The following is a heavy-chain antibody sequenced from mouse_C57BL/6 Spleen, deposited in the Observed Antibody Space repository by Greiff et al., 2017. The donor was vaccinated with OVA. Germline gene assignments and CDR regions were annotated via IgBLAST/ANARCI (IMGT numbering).Heavy chain of an antibody. D-gene: IGHD4-1*01. J-gene: IGHJ2*01. Sequence: EVQGVESGGGLVKPGGSLKLSCAASGFTFSSYAMSWVRQTPEKRLEWVATISDGGSYTYYPDNVKGRFTISRDNAKNNLYLQMSHLKSEDTAMYYCARDTQLTGTFPLYFDYWGQGTTLTVSS. CDR3: ARDTQLTGTFPLYFDY. V-gene: IGHV5-4*01. CDR1: GFTFSSYA. CDR2: ISDGGSYT.